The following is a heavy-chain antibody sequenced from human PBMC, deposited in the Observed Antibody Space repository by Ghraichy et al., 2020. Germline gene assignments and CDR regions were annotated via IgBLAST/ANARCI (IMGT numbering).Heavy chain of an antibody. V-gene: IGHV3-64D*06. Sequence: GESLNISCSASGFIFSTYAMHWVRQAPGRGLEHVLATTTNGDHTYYADSVKGRFTISRDNSNNTLYLQMSRLRTEDTAIYYCVKATRGTGFDFWGQGTLVTVSS. CDR3: VKATRGTGFDF. CDR2: TTTNGDHT. CDR1: GFIFSTYA. J-gene: IGHJ4*02.